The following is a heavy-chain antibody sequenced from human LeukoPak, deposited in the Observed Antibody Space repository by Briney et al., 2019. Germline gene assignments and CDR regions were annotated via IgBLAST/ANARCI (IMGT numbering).Heavy chain of an antibody. CDR1: GGSINSHY. CDR3: ASRPADTTWYGVFDY. D-gene: IGHD3-10*01. V-gene: IGHV4-59*11. J-gene: IGHJ4*02. CDR2: IFNTGNT. Sequence: PSETLSLTCSVSGGSINSHYWSWLRQPPGKRLEGIGYIFNTGNTNYNPSLARRVTISVDTSRPQFFLRLSPVTAADTAIYYCASRPADTTWYGVFDYWSQGTLVTVSS.